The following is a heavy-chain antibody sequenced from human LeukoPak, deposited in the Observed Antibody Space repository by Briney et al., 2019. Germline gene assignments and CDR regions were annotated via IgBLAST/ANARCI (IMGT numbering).Heavy chain of an antibody. CDR1: GGSISSGSYY. CDR3: ARSWDNWNFFDY. Sequence: SQTLSLTCTVSGGSISSGSYYWSWIRQPAGKGVEWIGRIYTSGSTNYNPSLKSRVTISVDTSKNQFSLKLSSVTAADTAVYYCARSWDNWNFFDYWGQGTLVTVSS. J-gene: IGHJ4*02. V-gene: IGHV4-61*02. CDR2: IYTSGST. D-gene: IGHD1-20*01.